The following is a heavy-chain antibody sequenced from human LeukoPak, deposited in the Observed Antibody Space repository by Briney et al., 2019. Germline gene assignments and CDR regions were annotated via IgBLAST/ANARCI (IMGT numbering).Heavy chain of an antibody. CDR3: ARGRIVATISDAFDI. D-gene: IGHD5-12*01. J-gene: IGHJ3*02. Sequence: ASVTVSCKASGYTFTSYDINWVRQATGQGLEWMGWMNPNSGNTGYAQKFQGRVAITRNTSISTAYMELSSLRSEDTAVYYCARGRIVATISDAFDIWGQGTMVTVSS. CDR2: MNPNSGNT. V-gene: IGHV1-8*03. CDR1: GYTFTSYD.